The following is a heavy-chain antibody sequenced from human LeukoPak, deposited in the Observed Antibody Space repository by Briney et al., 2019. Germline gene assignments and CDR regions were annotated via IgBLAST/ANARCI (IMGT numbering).Heavy chain of an antibody. V-gene: IGHV1-69*13. Sequence: ASVKVSCKASGYTFTSYYMHWVRQAPGQGLEWMGGIIPIFGTANYAQKFQGRVTITADESTSTAYMELSSLRSEDTAVYYCARGSCGGDCSFDYWGQGTLVTVSS. CDR3: ARGSCGGDCSFDY. CDR1: GYTFTSYY. D-gene: IGHD2-21*02. CDR2: IIPIFGTA. J-gene: IGHJ4*02.